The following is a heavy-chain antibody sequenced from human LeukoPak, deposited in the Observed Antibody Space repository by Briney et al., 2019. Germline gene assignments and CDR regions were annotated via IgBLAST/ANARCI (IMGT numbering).Heavy chain of an antibody. D-gene: IGHD3-10*01. CDR1: GGSISSYY. Sequence: PSETLSLTCTVSGGSISSYYWSWIRQPPGKGLELIGYIHYSGTTWYNPSLKSRVTISVDMSNNLFSPKLTSVTTADTAVYYCARKGEHYYDSGKLWPAWFDLWGQGTLVTVSS. J-gene: IGHJ5*02. V-gene: IGHV4-59*01. CDR2: IHYSGTT. CDR3: ARKGEHYYDSGKLWPAWFDL.